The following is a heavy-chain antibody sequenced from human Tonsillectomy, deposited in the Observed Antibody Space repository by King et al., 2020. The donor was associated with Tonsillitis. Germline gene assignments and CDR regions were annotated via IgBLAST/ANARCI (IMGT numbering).Heavy chain of an antibody. CDR2: IYWNDEK. CDR1: GFSLSTRGVG. D-gene: IGHD3-10*01. J-gene: IGHJ4*02. V-gene: IGHV2-5*01. CDR3: ARRLTMVGFEPFDY. Sequence: TLQESGPTLVKPPQTLTLTCTFSGFSLSTRGVGVGWTRQHPGKALYWLALIYWNDEKRYSPSLKSRLTITKDTSKSQVVLTVTNMDPLDTATYYCARRLTMVGFEPFDYWGQGSLVPVSS.